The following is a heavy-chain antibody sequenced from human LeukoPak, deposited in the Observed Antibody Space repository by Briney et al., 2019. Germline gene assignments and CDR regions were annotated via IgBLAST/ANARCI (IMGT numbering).Heavy chain of an antibody. CDR3: ARGGQQPYRNGDYVPFDY. Sequence: PSETLSLTCTVSGGSISSGGYYWSWIRQPPGKGLEWVGGIYYSGTTYYSPSLKSRVTISVDTSKNQFSLRLSSVTAADTAVYYCARGGQQPYRNGDYVPFDYWGQGTLVTVSS. CDR1: GGSISSGGYY. D-gene: IGHD4-17*01. CDR2: IYYSGTT. J-gene: IGHJ4*02. V-gene: IGHV4-39*01.